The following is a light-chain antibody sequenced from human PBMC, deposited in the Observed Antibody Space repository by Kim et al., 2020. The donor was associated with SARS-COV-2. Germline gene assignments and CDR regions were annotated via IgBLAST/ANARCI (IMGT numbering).Light chain of an antibody. CDR1: QGISNY. CDR2: AAS. J-gene: IGKJ1*01. Sequence: DIQMTQSPSSLSASVGDRVTITCRASQGISNYLAWYQQKPGKVPKLLIYAASTLQSGVPSRFSGSGSGTDFTLTISSLQPEDVATYYCQKYNSAPPTWTFGQGTNVEIK. V-gene: IGKV1-27*01. CDR3: QKYNSAPPTWT.